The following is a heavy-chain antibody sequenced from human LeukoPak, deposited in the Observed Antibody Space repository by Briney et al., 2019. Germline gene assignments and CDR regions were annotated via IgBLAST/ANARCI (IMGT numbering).Heavy chain of an antibody. J-gene: IGHJ4*02. V-gene: IGHV4-34*01. CDR3: ARGRYCSGGSCYYY. D-gene: IGHD2-15*01. Sequence: SETLSLTCTVYGESFSGYYWTWIRQPPGKGLEWIGEISQSGSTNYDPSLKSRVTMSVDTSKKQFSLKLNSVTAADTAVYYCARGRYCSGGSCYYYWGQGTLVTVSS. CDR2: ISQSGST. CDR1: GESFSGYY.